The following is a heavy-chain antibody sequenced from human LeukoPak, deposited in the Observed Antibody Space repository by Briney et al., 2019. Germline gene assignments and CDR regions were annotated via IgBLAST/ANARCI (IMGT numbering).Heavy chain of an antibody. V-gene: IGHV4-39*01. J-gene: IGHJ4*02. CDR2: IYYSGST. Sequence: SETLSLTCTVSGGSISSSSYYWGWIRQPPGKGLEWIGSIYYSGSTYYNPSLKSRVTISVDTSKNQFPLKLSSVTAADTAVYYCARGRRIAVAGRLFFDYWGQGTLVTVSS. D-gene: IGHD6-19*01. CDR3: ARGRRIAVAGRLFFDY. CDR1: GGSISSSSYY.